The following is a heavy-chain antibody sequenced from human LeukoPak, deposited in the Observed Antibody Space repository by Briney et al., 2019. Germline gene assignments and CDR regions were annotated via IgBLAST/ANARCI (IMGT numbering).Heavy chain of an antibody. CDR1: GFTVSSNY. Sequence: GGSLRLSCAASGFTVSSNYMSWIRQAPGKGLEWVSYISSSGSTIYYADSVKGRFTISRDNAKNSLYLQMNSLRAEDTAVYYCARDAGTTAAFDMWGQGTMVTVSS. D-gene: IGHD1-7*01. J-gene: IGHJ3*02. V-gene: IGHV3-11*04. CDR2: ISSSGSTI. CDR3: ARDAGTTAAFDM.